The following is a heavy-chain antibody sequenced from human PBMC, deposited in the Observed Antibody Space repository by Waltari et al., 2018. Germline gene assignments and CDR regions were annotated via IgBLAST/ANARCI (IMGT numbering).Heavy chain of an antibody. V-gene: IGHV1-2*02. CDR1: GYPFTDHY. J-gene: IGHJ4*02. D-gene: IGHD6-19*01. Sequence: QVQLVQSGAEVKTPAASVKVSCQAFGYPFTDHYIPWVRQGPGQGLAWIGLVNPDSGGTNYAQNFQGRVTMTRGTSITTVYMELSSLKYEDTAIYYCARGGGVTVPGFDFWGQGNLVTVSS. CDR2: VNPDSGGT. CDR3: ARGGGVTVPGFDF.